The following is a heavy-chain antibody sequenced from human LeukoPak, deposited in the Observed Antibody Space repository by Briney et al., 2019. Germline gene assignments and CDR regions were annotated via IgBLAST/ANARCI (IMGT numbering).Heavy chain of an antibody. D-gene: IGHD3-3*01. V-gene: IGHV4-34*01. J-gene: IGHJ4*02. CDR1: GGSFSGYY. CDR2: IDHSGST. Sequence: SETLSLTXAVYGGSFSGYYWSWIRQPPGKGLEWIGEIDHSGSTNYNPSLKSRVTISVDTSKNQFSLKLSSVTAADTAVYYCARTFYYDFWSGYYMGPDYWGQGTLVTVSS. CDR3: ARTFYYDFWSGYYMGPDY.